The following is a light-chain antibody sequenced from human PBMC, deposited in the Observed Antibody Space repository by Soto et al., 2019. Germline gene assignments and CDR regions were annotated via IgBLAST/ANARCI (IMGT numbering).Light chain of an antibody. CDR3: LQYNNWPRT. J-gene: IGKJ1*01. CDR2: GAS. CDR1: QSVSSD. V-gene: IGKV3-15*01. Sequence: EILMTQSPATLSVSPGERATLSCRASQSVSSDLTWLQQKPGQAPRLLIYGASTRATGVPGRFSGSGSGTEFTLTISSLQSEDLAVYYCLQYNNWPRTFGQGTKV.